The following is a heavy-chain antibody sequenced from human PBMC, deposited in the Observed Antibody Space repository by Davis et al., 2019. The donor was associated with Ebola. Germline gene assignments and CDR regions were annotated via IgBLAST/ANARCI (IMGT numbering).Heavy chain of an antibody. CDR2: INAGNGNT. V-gene: IGHV1-3*01. CDR1: GYTFTSYA. D-gene: IGHD6-19*01. CDR3: VRGDEQWLVRGFDY. Sequence: ASVKVSCKASGYTFTSYAMHWVRQAPGQRLEWMGWINAGNGNTKYSQKFQGRVTITRDTSTSTVYMELSSLRSEDTAVYYCVRGDEQWLVRGFDYWGQGTLVTVSS. J-gene: IGHJ4*02.